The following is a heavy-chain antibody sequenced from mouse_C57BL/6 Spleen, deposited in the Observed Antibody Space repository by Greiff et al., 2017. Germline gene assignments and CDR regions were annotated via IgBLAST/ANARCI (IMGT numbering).Heavy chain of an antibody. Sequence: QVQLQQSGAELVRPGASVTLSCKASGYTFTDYEMHWVKQTPVHGLEWIGAIDPETGGTAYNQKFKGKAILTADKSSSTAYMELRSLTSEDSAVYYCTRRGKGYAMDYWGQGTSVTVSS. CDR1: GYTFTDYE. CDR3: TRRGKGYAMDY. CDR2: IDPETGGT. V-gene: IGHV1-15*01. J-gene: IGHJ4*01. D-gene: IGHD2-1*01.